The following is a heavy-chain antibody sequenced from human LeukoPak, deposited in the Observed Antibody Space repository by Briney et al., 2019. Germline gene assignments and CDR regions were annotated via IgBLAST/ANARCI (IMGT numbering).Heavy chain of an antibody. CDR2: INHSGST. D-gene: IGHD1-26*01. Sequence: SETLSLTCAVYGGSFSGYDWSWIRQPPGKGLEWIGEINHSGSTNYNPSLKSRVTISVDTSKNQFSLKLNSVTAADTAVYYCARVDTEVGGTYREFDYWGQGTLVTVSS. CDR3: ARVDTEVGGTYREFDY. V-gene: IGHV4-34*01. CDR1: GGSFSGYD. J-gene: IGHJ4*02.